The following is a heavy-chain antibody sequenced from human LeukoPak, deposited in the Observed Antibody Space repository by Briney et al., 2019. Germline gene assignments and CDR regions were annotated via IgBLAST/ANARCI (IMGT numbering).Heavy chain of an antibody. CDR3: ARRATTERGHSYGLDF. Sequence: GGSLRLSCEASGFTFSIYEMNWVRQAPGKGLEWVSSIGSSGSYIYYADSLTGRFTISRDNAKNSLYLQMNSLRAEDTAMYYCARRATTERGHSYGLDFWGQGTLVTVSS. D-gene: IGHD5-18*01. J-gene: IGHJ4*02. CDR2: IGSSGSYI. V-gene: IGHV3-21*01. CDR1: GFTFSIYE.